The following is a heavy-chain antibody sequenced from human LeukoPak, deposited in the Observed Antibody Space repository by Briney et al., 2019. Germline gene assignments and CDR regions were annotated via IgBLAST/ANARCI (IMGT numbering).Heavy chain of an antibody. CDR2: IYTSGST. Sequence: SETLPLTCTVSGGSISSYYWSWIRQPPGKGLEWIGYIYTSGSTNYNPSLKSRVTISVDTSKNQFSLKLSSVTAADTAVYYCARGGSSSSPRGNYYYYYYMDVWGKGTTVTVSS. V-gene: IGHV4-4*09. J-gene: IGHJ6*03. D-gene: IGHD6-6*01. CDR1: GGSISSYY. CDR3: ARGGSSSSPRGNYYYYYYMDV.